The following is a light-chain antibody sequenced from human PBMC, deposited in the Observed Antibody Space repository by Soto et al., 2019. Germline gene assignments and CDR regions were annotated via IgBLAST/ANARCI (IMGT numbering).Light chain of an antibody. V-gene: IGKV1-5*03. CDR1: QSLNSW. CDR2: KAS. J-gene: IGKJ1*01. Sequence: DIQMTQSPSTLSASVGDRVTITCRASQSLNSWLAWYQHKPGKAPKLLIHKASILASGVPSRFSGSDSGAEFTLTISSLQPDDFATYYCQHYIGYSGMFGQGTKVDI. CDR3: QHYIGYSGM.